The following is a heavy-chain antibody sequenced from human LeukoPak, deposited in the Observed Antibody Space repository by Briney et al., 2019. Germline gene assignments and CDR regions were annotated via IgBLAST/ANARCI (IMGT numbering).Heavy chain of an antibody. J-gene: IGHJ6*03. CDR2: ISGSGTTK. CDR1: GFTFSDYY. CDR3: ARDRGRLQTPYYYYYMDI. V-gene: IGHV3-11*04. D-gene: IGHD3-16*01. Sequence: GGSLRLSCAASGFTFSDYYMSWIRQAPGKGLEWVSYISGSGTTKYYADSVKGRFTISRDNAKNSLYLQMNSLRAEDTAVFYCARDRGRLQTPYYYYYMDIWGKGTTVTVSS.